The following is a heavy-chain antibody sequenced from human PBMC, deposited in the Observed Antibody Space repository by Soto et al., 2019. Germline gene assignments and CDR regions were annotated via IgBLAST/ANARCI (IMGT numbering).Heavy chain of an antibody. D-gene: IGHD2-15*01. J-gene: IGHJ4*02. V-gene: IGHV3-30*18. CDR2: ISYDGSNK. CDR3: AKDQFGDMGVVVVAATPAY. CDR1: GFTFSSYG. Sequence: QVQLVESGGGVVQPGRSLRLSCAASGFTFSSYGMHWVRQAPGKGRERVAVISYDGSNKYYADSVKARFTISRDNSKNTLYLQMNSLRAEDTAVYYCAKDQFGDMGVVVVAATPAYWGQGTLVTVSS.